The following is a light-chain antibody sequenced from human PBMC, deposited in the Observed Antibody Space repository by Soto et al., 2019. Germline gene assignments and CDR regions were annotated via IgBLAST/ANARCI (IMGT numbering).Light chain of an antibody. CDR3: CSYTSSRTHV. CDR1: SSDVGGYNF. CDR2: DVN. Sequence: QSALTQPASVSGSPGQSITISCTGTSSDVGGYNFVSWYQQHPGKVPKLMIFDVNGRPSGVSDRFSGSKSGNTASLTISGLQAEDEGDYYCCSYTSSRTHVFGSGTKVTVL. J-gene: IGLJ1*01. V-gene: IGLV2-14*03.